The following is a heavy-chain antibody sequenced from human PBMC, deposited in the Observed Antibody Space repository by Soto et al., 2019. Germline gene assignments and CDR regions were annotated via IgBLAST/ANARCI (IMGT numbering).Heavy chain of an antibody. CDR3: ARLYSSLKSYSYYMDV. CDR1: GYSFTSYW. V-gene: IGHV5-51*01. Sequence: GESLKISCKGSGYSFTSYWIGWVRQMPGKGLEWMGIIYPGDSDTRYSPSFQGQVTISADKSISTAYLQWSSLKASDTAIFYCARLYSSLKSYSYYMDVGGKGTTVTVSS. J-gene: IGHJ6*03. D-gene: IGHD6-6*01. CDR2: IYPGDSDT.